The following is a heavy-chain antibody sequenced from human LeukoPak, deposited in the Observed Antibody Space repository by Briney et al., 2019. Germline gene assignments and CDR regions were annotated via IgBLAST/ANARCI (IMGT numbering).Heavy chain of an antibody. CDR1: GFTFVDYG. CDR3: TRAIDY. V-gene: IGHV3-48*03. J-gene: IGHJ4*02. Sequence: PGGSLRLSCATSGFTFVDYGLSWVRRAPGKGLEWVSYISSSGSTIYYADSVKGRFTISRDNAKNSLSLQINSLRAEDTALYYCTRAIDYWGQGTLVTVSS. CDR2: ISSSGSTI.